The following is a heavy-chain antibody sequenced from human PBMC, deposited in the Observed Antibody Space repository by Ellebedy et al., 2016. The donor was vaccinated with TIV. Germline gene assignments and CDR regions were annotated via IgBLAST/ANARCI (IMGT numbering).Heavy chain of an antibody. CDR3: ARVPLSGYSYGYYFDY. D-gene: IGHD5-18*01. Sequence: GESLKISXAASGFTFSSYSMNWVRQAPGKGLEWVSYISSSSSTIYYADSVKGRFTISRDNAKNSLYLQMNSLRAEDTAVYYCARVPLSGYSYGYYFDYWGQGTLVTVSS. CDR1: GFTFSSYS. J-gene: IGHJ4*02. V-gene: IGHV3-48*04. CDR2: ISSSSSTI.